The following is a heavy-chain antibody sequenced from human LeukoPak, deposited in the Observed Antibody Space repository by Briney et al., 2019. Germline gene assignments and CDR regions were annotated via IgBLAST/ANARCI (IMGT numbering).Heavy chain of an antibody. Sequence: SETLSLTCAVYGGSFSGYYWSWIRQPPGKGLEWIGEINHSGSTNYNPSLKSRVTTSVDTSKNQFSLKLSSVTAADTAVYYCARARGRDGYNPHYYYYYMDVWGKGTTVTVSS. D-gene: IGHD5-24*01. CDR3: ARARGRDGYNPHYYYYYMDV. J-gene: IGHJ6*03. CDR2: INHSGST. CDR1: GGSFSGYY. V-gene: IGHV4-34*01.